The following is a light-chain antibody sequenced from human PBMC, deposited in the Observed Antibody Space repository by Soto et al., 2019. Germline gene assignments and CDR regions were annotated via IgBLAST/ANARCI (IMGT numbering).Light chain of an antibody. V-gene: IGLV2-23*02. CDR2: EVS. CDR3: CSYAGDSTPYV. CDR1: SSDVGNYNL. Sequence: QSVLTQPASVSGSPGLSITISCTGTSSDVGNYNLVSWYQQHPGKAPKLMIYEVSKRPPGVSNRFSGSKSGNTASLTISGLQAEDEADYYCCSYAGDSTPYVFGTGTKVTVL. J-gene: IGLJ1*01.